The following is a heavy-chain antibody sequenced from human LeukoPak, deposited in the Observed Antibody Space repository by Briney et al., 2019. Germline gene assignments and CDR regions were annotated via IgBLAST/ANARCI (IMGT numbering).Heavy chain of an antibody. V-gene: IGHV3-23*01. CDR1: GFTFSSYA. CDR2: ISGSGGST. J-gene: IGHJ4*02. D-gene: IGHD3-10*01. Sequence: GGSLRLSCAASGFTFSSYAMSWVRQAPGKGLEWVSAISGSGGSTYYADSVKGRFTISRDNSKNTLYLQMNSLRAEDTAVYYRATPSITMVRGVIQGDYWGQGTLVTVSS. CDR3: ATPSITMVRGVIQGDY.